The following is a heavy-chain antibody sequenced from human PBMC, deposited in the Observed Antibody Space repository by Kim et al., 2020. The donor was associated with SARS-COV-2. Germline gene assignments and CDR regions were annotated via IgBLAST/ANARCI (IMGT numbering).Heavy chain of an antibody. Sequence: SPSFQGQVTISADKSISTAYLQWSSLKASDSAMYYCARPLTRGSQHGFDIWGQGTMVTVSS. D-gene: IGHD1-26*01. V-gene: IGHV5-51*01. CDR3: ARPLTRGSQHGFDI. J-gene: IGHJ3*02.